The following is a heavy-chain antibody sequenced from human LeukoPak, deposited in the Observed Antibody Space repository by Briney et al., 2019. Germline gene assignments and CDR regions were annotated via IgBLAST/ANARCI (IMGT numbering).Heavy chain of an antibody. Sequence: GGSLRLSCAASGFTFDDYGMSWVRQAPGKGLEWVSVIYSGGSTYYADSVKGRFTISRDNSKNTLYLQMNSLRAEDTAVYYCARENGMAGYYFDYWGHGTLVTVSS. V-gene: IGHV3-53*01. CDR2: IYSGGST. D-gene: IGHD6-19*01. J-gene: IGHJ4*01. CDR3: ARENGMAGYYFDY. CDR1: GFTFDDYG.